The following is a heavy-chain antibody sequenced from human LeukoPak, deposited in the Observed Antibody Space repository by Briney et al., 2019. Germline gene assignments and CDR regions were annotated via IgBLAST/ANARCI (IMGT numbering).Heavy chain of an antibody. J-gene: IGHJ4*02. CDR2: IYTSGST. V-gene: IGHV4-4*09. D-gene: IGHD3-22*01. CDR1: GGSISSYY. Sequence: SETLSLTCTVSGGSISSYYWSWIRQPPGKGLEWIGYIYTSGSTNYNPSLKSRVTISVDTSKNQFSLKLSSVTAADTAVYYCARHGLMGDSSGSLDYWGQGTLVTVSS. CDR3: ARHGLMGDSSGSLDY.